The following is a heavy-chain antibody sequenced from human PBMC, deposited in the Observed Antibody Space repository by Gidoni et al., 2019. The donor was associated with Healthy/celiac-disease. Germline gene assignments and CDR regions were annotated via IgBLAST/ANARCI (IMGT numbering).Heavy chain of an antibody. D-gene: IGHD2-2*01. J-gene: IGHJ5*02. CDR3: ARTIYCSSTSCSIGGWFDP. CDR2: ISAYNGNT. V-gene: IGHV1-18*01. Sequence: QVQLVQSGAEVKKPGASVKVSCKASGYTFTSYGISWVRQAPGQGLEWMGWISAYNGNTNYAQKLQGRVTMTTDTSTSTAYMELRSLRSDDTAVYYCARTIYCSSTSCSIGGWFDPWGQGTLVTVSS. CDR1: GYTFTSYG.